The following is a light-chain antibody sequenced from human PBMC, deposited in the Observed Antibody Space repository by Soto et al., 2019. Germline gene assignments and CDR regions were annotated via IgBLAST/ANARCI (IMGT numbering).Light chain of an antibody. Sequence: QSVLTQPPSASGTPGQRVTISCSASSSNIGSKTVNWYQQLPGTVPKLLIYNSYQRPSGVPDRFSGSKSGTSASLAISGLQSEDEADYYCAAWDASLNGYVFGAGTRSPS. CDR3: AAWDASLNGYV. CDR1: SSNIGSKT. V-gene: IGLV1-44*01. J-gene: IGLJ1*01. CDR2: NSY.